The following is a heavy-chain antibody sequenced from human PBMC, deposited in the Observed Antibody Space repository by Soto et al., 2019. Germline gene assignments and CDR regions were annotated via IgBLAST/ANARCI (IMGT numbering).Heavy chain of an antibody. D-gene: IGHD4-17*01. Sequence: QVTLKESGPVLVKPTETLTLTCSVSGFSLTNGRMGVCWIRQPPGTDLQWLAHFFSDAERSYSTSMLSTLNTYKDCSGCQVDLNKTNMSPADTAMYFCARKDDDYNYSCLHVWGHGIAVTVAS. V-gene: IGHV2-26*01. CDR3: ARKDDDYNYSCLHV. CDR2: FFSDAER. CDR1: GFSLTNGRMG. J-gene: IGHJ6*02.